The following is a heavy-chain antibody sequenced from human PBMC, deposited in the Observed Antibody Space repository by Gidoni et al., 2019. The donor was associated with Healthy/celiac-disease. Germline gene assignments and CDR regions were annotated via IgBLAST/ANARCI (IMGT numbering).Heavy chain of an antibody. Sequence: EVQLVESGGGLVQPGRSLSLSCTASGFTFGDYAMSWVRQAPGKGLEWVGFIRSKAYGGTTEYAESVKGRFTISRDDSKSSAYLQMNSLKTEDTAVYYCTRAIVVVHYYGMDVWGQGTTVTVSS. CDR1: GFTFGDYA. CDR2: IRSKAYGGTT. J-gene: IGHJ6*02. CDR3: TRAIVVVHYYGMDV. V-gene: IGHV3-49*04. D-gene: IGHD2-21*01.